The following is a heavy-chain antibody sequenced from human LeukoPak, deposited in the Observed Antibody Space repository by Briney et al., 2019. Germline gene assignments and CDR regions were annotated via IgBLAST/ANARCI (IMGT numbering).Heavy chain of an antibody. CDR2: IGTAGDT. CDR1: GFTFSSYD. J-gene: IGHJ3*02. D-gene: IGHD4-17*01. Sequence: GGSLRLSCAASGFTFSSYDMHWVRQATGKGLEWVSAIGTAGDTYYPGSVKGRFTISRENAKNSLYLQMNSLRAGDTAVYYCARGGGTVTTGFDDAFDIWGQGTMVTVSS. CDR3: ARGGGTVTTGFDDAFDI. V-gene: IGHV3-13*04.